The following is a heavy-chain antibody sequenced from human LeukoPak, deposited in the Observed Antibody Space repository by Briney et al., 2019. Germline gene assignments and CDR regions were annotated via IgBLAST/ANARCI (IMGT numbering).Heavy chain of an antibody. CDR1: GFTFSSYS. CDR3: ARVGNSGAYCGGDCPDAFDI. J-gene: IGHJ3*02. D-gene: IGHD2-21*02. V-gene: IGHV3-21*01. Sequence: GGSLRLSCAASGFTFSSYSMNWVRQAPGKGLEWVSSISSSSSYIYYADSVKGRFTISRDNAKNSLYPQMNSLRAEDTAVYYCARVGNSGAYCGGDCPDAFDIWGQGTMVTVSS. CDR2: ISSSSSYI.